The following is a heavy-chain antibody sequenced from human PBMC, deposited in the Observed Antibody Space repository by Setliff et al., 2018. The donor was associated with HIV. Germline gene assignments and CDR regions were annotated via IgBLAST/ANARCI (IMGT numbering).Heavy chain of an antibody. V-gene: IGHV1-8*02. CDR1: GYTFSSYD. CDR2: MNPKTGNT. Sequence: ASVKVSCKASGYTFSSYDINWVRQATGQGLEWMGWMNPKTGNTGYAQKFQGRVSMTKNTSISTAYMELSSLRSEDMAVYYCAREGFADGLDLDSWGQGTLVTVSS. J-gene: IGHJ4*02. CDR3: AREGFADGLDLDS. D-gene: IGHD1-1*01.